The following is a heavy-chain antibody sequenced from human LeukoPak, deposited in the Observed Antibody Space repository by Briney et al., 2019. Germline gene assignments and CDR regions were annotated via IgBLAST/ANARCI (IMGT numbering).Heavy chain of an antibody. V-gene: IGHV7-4-1*02. CDR1: GYTFTSYA. D-gene: IGHD2-8*01. Sequence: GASVKVSCKASGYTFTSYAMNWVRQAPGQGLEWMGWINTNTGNPTYAQGFTGRFVFSLDTSVSTAYLQISSLKAEGTAVYYCARVDTEYCTNGVCYEMDWFDPWGQGTLVTVSS. CDR3: ARVDTEYCTNGVCYEMDWFDP. CDR2: INTNTGNP. J-gene: IGHJ5*02.